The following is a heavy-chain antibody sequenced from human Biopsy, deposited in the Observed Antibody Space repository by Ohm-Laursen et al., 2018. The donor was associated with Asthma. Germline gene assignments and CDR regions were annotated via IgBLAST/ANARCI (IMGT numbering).Heavy chain of an antibody. CDR3: ARAYGGSFFSGSFDI. Sequence: GQTLSLTCAASGFTFGDYWMSWVRQAPGKGLEWVSGISGDAQRTYYEDSVKGRFTISRDNSKNTIYLQLNSLRAEDTAVYYCARAYGGSFFSGSFDIWGQGTMVTVSS. D-gene: IGHD4-23*01. V-gene: IGHV3-23*01. J-gene: IGHJ3*02. CDR2: ISGDAQRT. CDR1: GFTFGDYW.